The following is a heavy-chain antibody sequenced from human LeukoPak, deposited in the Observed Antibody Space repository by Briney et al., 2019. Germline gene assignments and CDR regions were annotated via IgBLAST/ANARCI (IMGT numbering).Heavy chain of an antibody. D-gene: IGHD1/OR15-1a*01. V-gene: IGHV3-23*01. CDR2: ISGGGGST. CDR3: AKASRIIGTIDY. J-gene: IGHJ4*02. CDR1: GFTFSSYA. Sequence: GGSLRLSCAASGFTFSSYAMSWVRQAPGKGLEWVSAISGGGGSTNYADSVKGRFTVSRDNSKNTLFLLLNSLRAEETAVYYCAKASRIIGTIDYWGQGTLVTVSS.